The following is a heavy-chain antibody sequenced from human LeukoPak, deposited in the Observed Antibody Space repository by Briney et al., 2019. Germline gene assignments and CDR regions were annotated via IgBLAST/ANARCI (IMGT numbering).Heavy chain of an antibody. V-gene: IGHV4-31*03. CDR3: ARAPGRGVLRFLAPLNYFDY. J-gene: IGHJ4*02. D-gene: IGHD3-3*01. CDR1: GGSISSGGYY. Sequence: SQTLSLTCTVSGGSISSGGYYWSWIRQHPGTGLEWIGYIYYSGSTYYNPSLKSRVSISVDTSKNQFSLKLSSVTAADTAVYYCARAPGRGVLRFLAPLNYFDYWGQGSLVTVSS. CDR2: IYYSGST.